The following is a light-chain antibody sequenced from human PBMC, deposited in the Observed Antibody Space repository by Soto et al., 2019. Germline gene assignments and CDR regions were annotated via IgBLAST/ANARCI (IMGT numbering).Light chain of an antibody. CDR1: QNIGTY. CDR3: QQSSGLPYT. Sequence: DLQMTQSPASLSASVGDRVTVTGRASQNIGTYFNWYQQQPGKAPKLLIYAASTLQSGVPSRFSGRGSGTDFTLTISSLQPEDFATYYCQQSSGLPYTFVQGTKAEIK. J-gene: IGKJ2*01. CDR2: AAS. V-gene: IGKV1-39*01.